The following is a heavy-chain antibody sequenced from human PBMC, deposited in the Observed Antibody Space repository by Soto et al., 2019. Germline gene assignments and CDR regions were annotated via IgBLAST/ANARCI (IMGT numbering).Heavy chain of an antibody. Sequence: VASVKVSCKASGYTFTSYYMHWVRQAPGQGLEWMGIINPSGGSTSYAQKFQGRVTMTRDTSTSTVYMELSSLRSEDTAVYYCAGEEEYYDFWSGFDYWGQGSRSPSPQ. V-gene: IGHV1-46*03. J-gene: IGHJ4*02. CDR2: INPSGGST. D-gene: IGHD3-3*01. CDR3: AGEEEYYDFWSGFDY. CDR1: GYTFTSYY.